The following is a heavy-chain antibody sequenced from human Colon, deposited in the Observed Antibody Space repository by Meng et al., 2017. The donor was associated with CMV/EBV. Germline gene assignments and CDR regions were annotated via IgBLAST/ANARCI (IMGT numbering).Heavy chain of an antibody. V-gene: IGHV3-11*04. D-gene: IGHD6-19*01. CDR2: ISSSGSLK. CDR1: GFTFSDYY. CDR3: VTKGATVDGRDTFDI. Sequence: GGSLRLSCEVSGFTFSDYYMSWVRQAPGKGLEWISYISSSGSLKYYADSMKGRFTISRDNAKNSLFLEMNSLRAEDTALYYCVTKGATVDGRDTFDIWGQETMVTVSS. J-gene: IGHJ3*02.